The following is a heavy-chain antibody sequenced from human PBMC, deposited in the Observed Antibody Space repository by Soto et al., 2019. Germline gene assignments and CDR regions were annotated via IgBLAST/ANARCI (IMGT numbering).Heavy chain of an antibody. CDR1: GFTFSSYG. D-gene: IGHD2-15*01. V-gene: IGHV3-30*18. CDR2: ISYDGSNK. CDR3: AKGGAYCSGGSCYSHYGMDV. J-gene: IGHJ6*02. Sequence: QVQLVESGGGVVQPGRSLRLSCAASGFTFSSYGMHWVRQAPGKGLEWVAVISYDGSNKYYADSVKGRFTISRDNSKNTXYXXMNSLRAEDTAVYYCAKGGAYCSGGSCYSHYGMDVWGQGTTVTVSS.